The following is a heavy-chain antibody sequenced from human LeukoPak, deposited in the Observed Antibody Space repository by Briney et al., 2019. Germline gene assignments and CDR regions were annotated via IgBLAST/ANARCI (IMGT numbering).Heavy chain of an antibody. V-gene: IGHV3-23*01. CDR3: AKDRVFRGAFFDY. J-gene: IGHJ4*02. CDR1: GFTFSSYA. D-gene: IGHD3-10*01. CDR2: ISGSDGRT. Sequence: PGGSLRLSCAASGFTFSSYAMSWVRQAPGKGLEWVSAISGSDGRTYYADSMKGRFTITRDNSKNTLYLQMNSLRAEDTAVFYCAKDRVFRGAFFDYWGQGTLVTVSS.